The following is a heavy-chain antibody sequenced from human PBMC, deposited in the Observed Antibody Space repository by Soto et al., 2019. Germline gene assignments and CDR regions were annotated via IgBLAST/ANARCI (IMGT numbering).Heavy chain of an antibody. CDR1: GFTFSSYG. J-gene: IGHJ4*02. CDR2: IWYDGSNK. CDR3: AKAEDKFYDILTGYYLLNY. D-gene: IGHD3-9*01. V-gene: IGHV3-33*06. Sequence: GGSLRLSCAASGFTFSSYGMHWVRQAPGKGLEWVAVIWYDGSNKYYADSVKGRFTISRDNSKNTLYLQMNSLRAEDTAVYYCAKAEDKFYDILTGYYLLNYWGQGTPVTVSS.